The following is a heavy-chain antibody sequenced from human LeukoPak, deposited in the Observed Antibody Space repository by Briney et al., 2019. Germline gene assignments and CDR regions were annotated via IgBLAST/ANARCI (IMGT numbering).Heavy chain of an antibody. Sequence: ASVKVSCKASGYTFNSYYMHWVRQAPGQGLEWMGIINPSGGSTSYTQKFQGRVTMTRDTSTSTVYMELSSLRSEDTAVYYCARVQGDSSGYYSSPGDYWGQGTLVTVSS. J-gene: IGHJ4*02. D-gene: IGHD3-22*01. V-gene: IGHV1-46*02. CDR2: INPSGGST. CDR1: GYTFNSYY. CDR3: ARVQGDSSGYYSSPGDY.